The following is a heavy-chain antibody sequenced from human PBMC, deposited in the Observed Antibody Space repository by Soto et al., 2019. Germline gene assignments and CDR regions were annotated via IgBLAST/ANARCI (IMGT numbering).Heavy chain of an antibody. CDR2: IYYSGRT. CDR1: GGSISSGGYY. D-gene: IGHD4-17*01. V-gene: IGHV4-31*03. J-gene: IGHJ4*02. Sequence: QVQLQESDPGLVKPSQTLSLTCTVSGGSISSGGYYWSWIRQHPGKGLEWIGYIYYSGRTYYNPSLKSRLTISVDTSKSQFSLKLTSVTAADTAVYYCARDRGSGDYPYYFDYWGQGTLVTVSS. CDR3: ARDRGSGDYPYYFDY.